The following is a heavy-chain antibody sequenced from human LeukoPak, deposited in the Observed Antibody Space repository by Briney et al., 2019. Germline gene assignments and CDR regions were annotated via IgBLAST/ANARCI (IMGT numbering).Heavy chain of an antibody. CDR1: GYTFTSYD. J-gene: IGHJ6*03. Sequence: ASVKVSCKASGYTFTSYDINWVRQATGQGLEWMGWMNPNSGNTGYAQKFQGRVTMTRNTSISTAYMELSSLRSEDTAVYYCARVSGSHHLDYYYMDVWGKGTTVTVSS. V-gene: IGHV1-8*01. CDR2: MNPNSGNT. CDR3: ARVSGSHHLDYYYMDV. D-gene: IGHD1-26*01.